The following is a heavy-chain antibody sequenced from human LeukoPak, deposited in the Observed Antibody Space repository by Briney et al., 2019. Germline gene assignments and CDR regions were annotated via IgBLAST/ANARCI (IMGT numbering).Heavy chain of an antibody. D-gene: IGHD3-9*01. CDR1: EITFSSYW. CDR2: IKQDGSEK. CDR3: ARAARGLTKEADY. V-gene: IGHV3-7*01. Sequence: GGSLRLSCAASEITFSSYWMGWVRQAPGKGLEWVATIKQDGSEKYYVDSVKGRFTISRDNAKNSLYLQMNSLTAEDTAVYYCARAARGLTKEADYWGQGTLVTVSS. J-gene: IGHJ4*02.